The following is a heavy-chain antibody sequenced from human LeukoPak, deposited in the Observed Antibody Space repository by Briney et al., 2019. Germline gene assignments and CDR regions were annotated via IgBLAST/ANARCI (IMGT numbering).Heavy chain of an antibody. CDR1: GFTFSNYA. CDR2: IWYDGSNK. V-gene: IGHV3-33*01. Sequence: GRSLRLSCAVSGFTFSNYAMHWVCQAPGKGLEWVAVIWYDGSNKYYADSVRGRFTISRDNSKNTLYVQMYSLRAEDTAVYYCARDSYGMDVWGQGTTVTVSS. CDR3: ARDSYGMDV. J-gene: IGHJ6*02.